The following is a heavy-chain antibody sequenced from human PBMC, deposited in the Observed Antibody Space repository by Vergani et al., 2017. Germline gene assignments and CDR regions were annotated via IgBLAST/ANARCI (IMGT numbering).Heavy chain of an antibody. CDR3: AGEGSDFWSGYRTGWALDI. Sequence: QVQLVQSGAEVKKPGSSVKVSCKASGGTFSSYTISWVRQAPGQGLEWMGRVIPILDIANYAQKFQGRVTITADKSTSTAYMELSSLRSEDTAVYYCAGEGSDFWSGYRTGWALDIWGQGTMVTVSS. CDR2: VIPILDIA. D-gene: IGHD3-3*01. J-gene: IGHJ3*02. V-gene: IGHV1-69*08. CDR1: GGTFSSYT.